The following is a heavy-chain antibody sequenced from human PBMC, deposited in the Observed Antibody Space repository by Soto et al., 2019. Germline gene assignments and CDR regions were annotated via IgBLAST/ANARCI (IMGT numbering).Heavy chain of an antibody. J-gene: IGHJ5*02. Sequence: GASVKVSCKASGYTFTSYGISWVRQAPGQGLEWMGWISAYNGNTNYAQKLQGRVTMTTDTSTSTAYMELRSLRSDDTAVYYCARDIWFGELPPFLGCFEPWGQGMLVSVAS. CDR3: ARDIWFGELPPFLGCFEP. CDR1: GYTFTSYG. V-gene: IGHV1-18*01. CDR2: ISAYNGNT. D-gene: IGHD3-10*01.